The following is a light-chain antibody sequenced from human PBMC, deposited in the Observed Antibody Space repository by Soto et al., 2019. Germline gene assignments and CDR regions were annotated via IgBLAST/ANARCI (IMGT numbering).Light chain of an antibody. Sequence: EIVMTQSPATLSVSPGERATLSCRASQSVSSNLAWYQQKPGQAPRLLIYGASTRAAGIPARFSGSGSGTEFTLTISSLRSEDFAVYYCQQYNNWPPTFGQGTKLEI. CDR1: QSVSSN. CDR3: QQYNNWPPT. CDR2: GAS. V-gene: IGKV3-15*01. J-gene: IGKJ2*01.